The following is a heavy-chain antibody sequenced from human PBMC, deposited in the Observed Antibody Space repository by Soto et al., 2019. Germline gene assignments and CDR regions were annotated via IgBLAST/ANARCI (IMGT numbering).Heavy chain of an antibody. V-gene: IGHV3-30*18. D-gene: IGHD4-17*01. CDR1: GFTFSSYG. Sequence: QVPLVESGGGVVQPGRSLRLSCAASGFTFSSYGMHWVRQAPGKGLEWVAVISYDGSNKYYADSVKGRFTISRDNSKNTLYLQMNSLRGEDTAVYYCAKSGDDYGGNGWIFDYWGQGTLVTVSS. CDR3: AKSGDDYGGNGWIFDY. J-gene: IGHJ4*02. CDR2: ISYDGSNK.